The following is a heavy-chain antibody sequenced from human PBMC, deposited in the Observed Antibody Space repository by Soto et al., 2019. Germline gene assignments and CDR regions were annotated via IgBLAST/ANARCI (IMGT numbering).Heavy chain of an antibody. CDR1: GGSVSSYY. CDR3: ASDSTGWFDP. J-gene: IGHJ5*02. CDR2: FYTSGNT. D-gene: IGHD7-27*01. Sequence: SETLSLTCTVSGGSVSSYYWSWIRQPAGKGLEWIGRFYTSGNTNYNPSLKSRVTMSFDTSKNQFSLKLSSVTAADTAVYFCASDSTGWFDPWGQGTLVTVSS. V-gene: IGHV4-4*07.